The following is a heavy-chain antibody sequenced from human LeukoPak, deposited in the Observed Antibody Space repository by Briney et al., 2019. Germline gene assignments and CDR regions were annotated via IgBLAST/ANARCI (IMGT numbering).Heavy chain of an antibody. J-gene: IGHJ3*01. V-gene: IGHV3-23*05. CDR3: ARYPNGDCVGAFDF. Sequence: PGGSLRLSCVGSGFIFSNYALVWVRQAPGTGLEGVSAMHSACPAFYADSVRGRFIMSRDNSKNTLYLQMSSLRDEDSAIYYCARYPNGDCVGAFDFWGQGTMVTVSS. CDR2: MHSACPA. D-gene: IGHD2-21*02. CDR1: GFIFSNYA.